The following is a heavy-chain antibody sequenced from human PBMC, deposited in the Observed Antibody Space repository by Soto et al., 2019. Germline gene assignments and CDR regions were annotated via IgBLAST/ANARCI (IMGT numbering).Heavy chain of an antibody. V-gene: IGHV1-46*01. CDR3: AREPYSSGWPFDY. Sequence: QVQLVQSGAEVKKPGASVKVSCKASGYTFTSYYLHWVRQAPGQGLEWIGMINPSGGSATYPQKFQGRVSVTRDTSTNTLYMELTSLMSEDTAMYYCAREPYSSGWPFDYWGQGTLVTVSS. CDR1: GYTFTSYY. J-gene: IGHJ4*02. CDR2: INPSGGSA. D-gene: IGHD6-19*01.